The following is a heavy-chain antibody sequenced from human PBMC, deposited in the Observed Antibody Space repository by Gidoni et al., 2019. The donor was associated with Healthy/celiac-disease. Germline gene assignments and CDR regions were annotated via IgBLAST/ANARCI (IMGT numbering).Heavy chain of an antibody. CDR2: IKHSGST. CDR3: ARYPDYYDSSGYYNNAFDI. V-gene: IGHV4-34*01. J-gene: IGHJ3*02. CDR1: GGSFSGYY. Sequence: QVQLQQWGAGLLTPSETLSLTCAVYGGSFSGYYWSGIRQPPGTGLEWIGEIKHSGSTNYNPSLKSRVTISVDTSKNQFSLKLSSVTAADTAVYYCARYPDYYDSSGYYNNAFDIWGQGTMVTVSS. D-gene: IGHD3-22*01.